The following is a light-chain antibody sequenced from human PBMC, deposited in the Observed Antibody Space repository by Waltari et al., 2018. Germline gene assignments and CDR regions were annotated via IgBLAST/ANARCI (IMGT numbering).Light chain of an antibody. Sequence: AIRITQSPSSLSASTGDRVTITCRASQGISSYLAWYQQKPGKAPKLLIYAASTLQSGVPSRFSGSGSGTDFTLTISCLQSEDFATYYCQQYYSNPIKFGQGTKVEIK. CDR1: QGISSY. CDR2: AAS. V-gene: IGKV1-8*01. J-gene: IGKJ1*01. CDR3: QQYYSNPIK.